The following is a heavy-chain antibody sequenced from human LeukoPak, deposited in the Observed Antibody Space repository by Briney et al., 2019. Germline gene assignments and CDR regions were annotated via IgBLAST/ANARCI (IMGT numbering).Heavy chain of an antibody. D-gene: IGHD6-19*01. J-gene: IGHJ4*02. CDR3: AKDRGQWLVKGALDY. V-gene: IGHV3-9*01. Sequence: GGSLRLSCAASGFTFDDYAMHWVRQAPGEGLEWVSGISWNSGSIGYADSVKGRFTISRDNAKNSLYLQMNSLRAEDTALYYCAKDRGQWLVKGALDYWGQGTLVTVSS. CDR1: GFTFDDYA. CDR2: ISWNSGSI.